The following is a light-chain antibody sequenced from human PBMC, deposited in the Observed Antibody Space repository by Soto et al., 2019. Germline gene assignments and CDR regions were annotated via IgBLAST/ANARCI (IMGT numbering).Light chain of an antibody. V-gene: IGKV4-1*01. CDR2: WAS. J-gene: IGKJ5*01. Sequence: DIVMTQSPDSLAVSLGERAAINCKSSQTVLSSSNNLNYLAWYQQKAGQPPTLLIYWASTRESGVPDRFSGSWSGTNFTYTISSLPAEDVSVYYCQQLYTTPAITFGQGTRLEIK. CDR1: QTVLSSSNNLNY. CDR3: QQLYTTPAIT.